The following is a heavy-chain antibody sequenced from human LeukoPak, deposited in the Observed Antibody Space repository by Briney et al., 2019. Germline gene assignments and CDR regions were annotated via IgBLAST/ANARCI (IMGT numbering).Heavy chain of an antibody. CDR2: ISAYNGNT. J-gene: IGHJ4*02. D-gene: IGHD4-17*01. CDR3: ARRINGDYVDY. CDR1: GYIFNSYG. Sequence: RASVKVSCKASGYIFNSYGISWVRQAPGQGREWMGWISAYNGNTNYAQKFQGRVTMTTDTSTSTAYMELRSLRSDDTAVYYCARRINGDYVDYWGQGTLVTVSS. V-gene: IGHV1-18*01.